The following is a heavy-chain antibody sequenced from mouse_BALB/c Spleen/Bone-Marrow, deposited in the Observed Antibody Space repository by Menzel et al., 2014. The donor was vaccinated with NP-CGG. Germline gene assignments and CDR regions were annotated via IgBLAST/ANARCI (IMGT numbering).Heavy chain of an antibody. CDR2: ILPGSGST. D-gene: IGHD1-1*01. J-gene: IGHJ4*01. CDR3: ARGGYYGSSYEDYAMDY. CDR1: GYTFSSYW. Sequence: VQLQRSGAELMKPGASVKISCKATGYTFSSYWIEWVKQRPGHGLEWIGEILPGSGSTNYNEKFKGKATFTADTSSNTAYMQLSSLTSEDSAVYYCARGGYYGSSYEDYAMDYWGQGTSVTVSS. V-gene: IGHV1-9*01.